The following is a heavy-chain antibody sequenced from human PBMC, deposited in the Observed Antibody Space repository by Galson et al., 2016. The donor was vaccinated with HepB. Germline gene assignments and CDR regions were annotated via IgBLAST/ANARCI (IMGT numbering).Heavy chain of an antibody. D-gene: IGHD2-2*02. Sequence: SLRLACAASGFTFSTYAMSWVRQAPGKGPEGVSSINDRGISTYYVDSVKGRFTISRDNSKNTLYMKMNSLRAEDTAIYYCAKDDCGSNSCNKIFDYWGQGTLVTVSS. CDR3: AKDDCGSNSCNKIFDY. CDR2: INDRGIST. CDR1: GFTFSTYA. J-gene: IGHJ4*02. V-gene: IGHV3-23*01.